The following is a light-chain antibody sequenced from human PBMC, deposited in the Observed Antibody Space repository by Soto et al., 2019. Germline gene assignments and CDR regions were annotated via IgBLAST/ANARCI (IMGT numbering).Light chain of an antibody. J-gene: IGKJ1*01. CDR2: DAS. Sequence: DIQMTQSPSTLSGSVGDRVTITCRASQSISNWLAWYQQKPGKAPKLLIYDASSLESGVSLRFSGSGSGTEFTLTISSLQPDEFATYYCQQYNSYSRTFGQGTKVDIK. CDR1: QSISNW. V-gene: IGKV1-5*01. CDR3: QQYNSYSRT.